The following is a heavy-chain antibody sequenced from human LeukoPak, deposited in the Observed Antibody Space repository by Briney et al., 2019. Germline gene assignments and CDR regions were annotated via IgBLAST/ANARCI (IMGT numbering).Heavy chain of an antibody. V-gene: IGHV3-30*04. Sequence: GRSLRLSCAASGFTFSSYAMHWVRQAPGEGLEWVAVISYDGSNKYYADSVKGRFTISRDNSKNTLYLQMNSLRAEDTAVYYCARDGSSSWWNDAFDIWGQGTMVTVSS. CDR3: ARDGSSSWWNDAFDI. CDR2: ISYDGSNK. D-gene: IGHD6-13*01. J-gene: IGHJ3*02. CDR1: GFTFSSYA.